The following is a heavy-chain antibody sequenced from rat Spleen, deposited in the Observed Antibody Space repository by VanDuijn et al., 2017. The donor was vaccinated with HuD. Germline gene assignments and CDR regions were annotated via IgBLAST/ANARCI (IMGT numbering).Heavy chain of an antibody. CDR2: IWGDGST. D-gene: IGHD1-11*01. V-gene: IGHV2-1*01. J-gene: IGHJ2*01. CDR3: ARHAYGGYEAFDY. Sequence: QVQLKESGPGLVQPSQTLSLTCTVSGFSLTSNSVHWVRQPPGKGLEWMGGIWGDGSTNYNSALKSRLSISRDTSKSQLFLKVTSLQPEDTGTYYCARHAYGGYEAFDYWGQGVMVTVSS. CDR1: GFSLTSNS.